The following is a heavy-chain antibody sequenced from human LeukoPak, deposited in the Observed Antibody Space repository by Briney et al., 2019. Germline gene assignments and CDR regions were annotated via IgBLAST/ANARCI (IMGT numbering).Heavy chain of an antibody. Sequence: GGSLRLSCAASGFTFSSYSMNWVRQAPGKGLEWVSSISSVSSYMYYAHSVKGRFTISRDNAKNSVYLQMHSLRAEDTAVYYCASLQVYGDFDYWGQGTLVTVSS. D-gene: IGHD4-17*01. J-gene: IGHJ4*02. V-gene: IGHV3-21*01. CDR2: ISSVSSYM. CDR1: GFTFSSYS. CDR3: ASLQVYGDFDY.